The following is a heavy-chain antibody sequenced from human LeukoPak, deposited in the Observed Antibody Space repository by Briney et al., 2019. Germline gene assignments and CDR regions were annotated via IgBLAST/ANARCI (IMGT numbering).Heavy chain of an antibody. D-gene: IGHD3-10*01. J-gene: IGHJ3*02. V-gene: IGHV3-48*03. CDR3: ASELWFGESNALDT. Sequence: GGSLRLSCAASGFYLKTYEMRWVRQAPGRGRGWLSYISGRNIINYANSVKGRFTISRANTKTSLYLQMDSLRAEDTAVYYCASELWFGESNALDTWGQGTVVTVSS. CDR1: GFYLKTYE. CDR2: ISGRNII.